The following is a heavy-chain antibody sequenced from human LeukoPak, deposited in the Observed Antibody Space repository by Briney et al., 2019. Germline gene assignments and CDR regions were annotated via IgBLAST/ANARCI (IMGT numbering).Heavy chain of an antibody. CDR1: GGSISSSNW. Sequence: SGTLSLTCAVSGGSISSSNWWSWVRQPPGKGLEWIGEIYHSGSTNYNPSLKSRVTISVDKSKNQFSLKLSSVTAADTAVYYCAREDGGSGWYLDYWGQGTLVTVSS. CDR3: AREDGGSGWYLDY. J-gene: IGHJ4*02. V-gene: IGHV4-4*02. CDR2: IYHSGST. D-gene: IGHD6-19*01.